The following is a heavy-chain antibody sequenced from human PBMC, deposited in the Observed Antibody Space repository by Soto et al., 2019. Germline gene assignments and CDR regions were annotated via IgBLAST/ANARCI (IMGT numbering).Heavy chain of an antibody. Sequence: AETLSLTCAASGYSISSGYYWGWRRQPPGKGVGGVGRIDTGGSTYYNPSLNSRVTLSIDMTNNHGSLILNSVTAADTAVYYCARVGPWVPYYYDSSPYTFENWFDPWGQGTLVTVSS. CDR2: IDTGGST. D-gene: IGHD3-22*01. V-gene: IGHV4-38-2*01. J-gene: IGHJ5*02. CDR1: GYSISSGYY. CDR3: ARVGPWVPYYYDSSPYTFENWFDP.